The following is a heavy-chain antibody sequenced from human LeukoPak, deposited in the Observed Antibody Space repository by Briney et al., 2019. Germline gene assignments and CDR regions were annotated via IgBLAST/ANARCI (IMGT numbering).Heavy chain of an antibody. Sequence: GESLKISCKGSGYSFTSYWIGWVRQMPGKGLEWMGMIYPGDSDTRYSPSFQGQVTISADKSISTAYLQWSSLKASDTAMYYCATVAYYDFWSGYYWSYWGQGTLVTVSS. CDR3: ATVAYYDFWSGYYWSY. CDR1: GYSFTSYW. D-gene: IGHD3-3*01. J-gene: IGHJ4*02. V-gene: IGHV5-51*01. CDR2: IYPGDSDT.